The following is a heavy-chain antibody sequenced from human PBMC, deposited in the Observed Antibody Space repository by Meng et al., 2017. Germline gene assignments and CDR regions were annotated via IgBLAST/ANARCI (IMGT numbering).Heavy chain of an antibody. J-gene: IGHJ4*02. CDR2: INPKGGDT. CDR1: GYTLHDYW. Sequence: VHVVRAGAGVKKPGVSVTVSCKASGYTLHDYWLHWVRRAPGQGLEWMGRINPKGGDTHYAQRFQGRVTMTGDTSISTAYMELSGLRSDDTAMYYCARDEDISAAGKLFGDYWGQGTLVTVSS. V-gene: IGHV1-2*06. CDR3: ARDEDISAAGKLFGDY. D-gene: IGHD6-13*01.